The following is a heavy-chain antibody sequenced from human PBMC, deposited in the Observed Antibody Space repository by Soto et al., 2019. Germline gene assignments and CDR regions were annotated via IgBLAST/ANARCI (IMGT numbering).Heavy chain of an antibody. D-gene: IGHD1-26*01. CDR2: IYYSGST. Sequence: PSETLSLTCTVSGGSISSGGYYWSWIRQHPGKGLEWIGYIYYSGSTYYNPSLKSRVTISVDTSKNQFSLKLSSVTAADTAVYYCARDKWELSTGYYYYYGMDVWGQGTTVTVSS. V-gene: IGHV4-31*03. J-gene: IGHJ6*02. CDR1: GGSISSGGYY. CDR3: ARDKWELSTGYYYYYGMDV.